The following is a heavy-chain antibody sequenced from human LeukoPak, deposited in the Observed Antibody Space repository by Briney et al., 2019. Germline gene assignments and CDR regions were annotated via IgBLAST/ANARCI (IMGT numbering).Heavy chain of an antibody. D-gene: IGHD3-9*01. CDR2: INHSGST. Sequence: SETLSLTCAVYGGSFSGYYRSWIRQPPGKGLEWIGEINHSGSTNYNPSLKSRVTISVDTSKNQFSLKLSSVTAADTAVYYCARLKYYDIATGSYGQDFWGQGILVIVSS. J-gene: IGHJ4*02. V-gene: IGHV4-34*01. CDR1: GGSFSGYY. CDR3: ARLKYYDIATGSYGQDF.